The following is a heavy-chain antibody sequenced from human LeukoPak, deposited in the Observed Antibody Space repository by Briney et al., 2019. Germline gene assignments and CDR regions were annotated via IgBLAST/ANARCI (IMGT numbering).Heavy chain of an antibody. J-gene: IGHJ4*02. D-gene: IGHD6-19*01. Sequence: GSLRLSCAASGFTFSSYWMSWVRQAPGKGLEWVANIKQDGSEKYYVDSVKGRFTISRDNAKNSLYLQMNSLRAEDTAVYYCARDWDSSGWLFDYWGQGTLVTVSS. V-gene: IGHV3-7*01. CDR2: IKQDGSEK. CDR1: GFTFSSYW. CDR3: ARDWDSSGWLFDY.